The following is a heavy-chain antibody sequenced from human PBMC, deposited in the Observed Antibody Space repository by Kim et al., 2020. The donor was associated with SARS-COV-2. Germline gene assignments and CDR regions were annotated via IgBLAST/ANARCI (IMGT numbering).Heavy chain of an antibody. Sequence: ASVKVSCKTSGYTFIGYYMHWVRQAPGQGLEWMGWINPNSDGTNYAQKFQGRVTVTRDTSISTAYMELSRLRSDDTAVYYCARARGDGYNYGSDYWGQGTLVTVSS. V-gene: IGHV1-2*02. J-gene: IGHJ4*02. CDR1: GYTFIGYY. CDR3: ARARGDGYNYGSDY. CDR2: INPNSDGT. D-gene: IGHD5-12*01.